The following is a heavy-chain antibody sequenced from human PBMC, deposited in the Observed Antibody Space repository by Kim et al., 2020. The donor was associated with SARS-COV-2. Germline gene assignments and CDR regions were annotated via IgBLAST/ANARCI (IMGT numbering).Heavy chain of an antibody. CDR1: GGSISSRNYY. D-gene: IGHD3-3*01. V-gene: IGHV4-39*01. Sequence: SETPSLTCTVSGGSISSRNYYWGWVRQPPGKGLEWIGSIYYSGSTYYNPSLKSRVTISVDTSKNQFSLKLSSVTAADTALYYCASLGGYYDFWSGYQDA. CDR2: IYYSGST. CDR3: ASLGGYYDFWSGYQDA. J-gene: IGHJ3*01.